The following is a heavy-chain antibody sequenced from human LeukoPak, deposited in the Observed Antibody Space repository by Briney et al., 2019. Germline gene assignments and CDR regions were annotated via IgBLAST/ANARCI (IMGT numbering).Heavy chain of an antibody. CDR1: GFTFSSYW. D-gene: IGHD2-15*01. J-gene: IGHJ4*02. CDR2: IHYDGKI. CDR3: ASGGGYLQPY. Sequence: GGSLRLSCAASGFTFSSYWMTWVRRAPGKGLEWVSIIHYDGKIRYAGSVGGRFTIYRDDSENTLFLQMNSLRVDDTAVYFCASGGGYLQPYWGQGTLVTVSS. V-gene: IGHV3-53*01.